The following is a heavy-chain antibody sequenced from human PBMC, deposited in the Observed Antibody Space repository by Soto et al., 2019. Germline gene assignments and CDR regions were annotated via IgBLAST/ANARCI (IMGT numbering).Heavy chain of an antibody. CDR2: ISGSGGST. V-gene: IGHV3-23*01. CDR1: GFTFSSYA. D-gene: IGHD2-15*01. Sequence: GGSLRLSCAASGFTFSSYAMSWVRQAPGKGLEWVSAISGSGGSTYYADSVKGRFTISRDNSKNTLYLQMNSLRAEDTAVYYCANLEFGLYCSGGSCPTTNAFDIWGQGTMVTVSS. CDR3: ANLEFGLYCSGGSCPTTNAFDI. J-gene: IGHJ3*02.